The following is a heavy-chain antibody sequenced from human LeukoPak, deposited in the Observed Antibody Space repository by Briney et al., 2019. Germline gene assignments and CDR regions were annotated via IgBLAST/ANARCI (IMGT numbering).Heavy chain of an antibody. CDR1: GYTLTELS. CDR3: ETIYSSSSRADY. J-gene: IGHJ4*02. Sequence: GASVKVSCKVSGYTLTELSMHWVRQAPGKGLEWMGGFDPEDGETIYAQKFQGRVTMTEDTSTDTAYMELSSLRSEDTAVYYCETIYSSSSRADYWGQGTLVTVSS. D-gene: IGHD6-6*01. CDR2: FDPEDGET. V-gene: IGHV1-24*01.